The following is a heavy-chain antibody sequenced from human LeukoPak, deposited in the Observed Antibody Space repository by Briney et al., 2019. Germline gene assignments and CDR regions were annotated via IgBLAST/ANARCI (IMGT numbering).Heavy chain of an antibody. J-gene: IGHJ4*02. CDR3: AVGDAGFDY. CDR1: GGSFSGYY. CDR2: INHSGST. Sequence: SETLSLTCAVYGGSFSGYYWSWIRQPPGKGLEWMGEINHSGSTNYNPSLKSRVTISVDTSKNQFSLKLSSVTAADTAVYYCAVGDAGFDYWGQGTLVTVSS. V-gene: IGHV4-34*01.